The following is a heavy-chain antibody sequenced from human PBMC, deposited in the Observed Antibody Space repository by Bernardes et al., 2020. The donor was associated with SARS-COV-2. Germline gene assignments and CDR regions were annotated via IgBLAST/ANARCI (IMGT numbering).Heavy chain of an antibody. V-gene: IGHV1-69*13. Sequence: SVKVSCKASGGTFSSYAISWVRQAPGQGLEWMGRIIPIFGTANYAQKFQGRVTITADESTSTAYMELSSLRSEDTAVYYCARFGSRTLSREHYYYYGMDVWGQGTTVTVSS. J-gene: IGHJ6*02. CDR2: IIPIFGTA. CDR1: GGTFSSYA. D-gene: IGHD3-10*01. CDR3: ARFGSRTLSREHYYYYGMDV.